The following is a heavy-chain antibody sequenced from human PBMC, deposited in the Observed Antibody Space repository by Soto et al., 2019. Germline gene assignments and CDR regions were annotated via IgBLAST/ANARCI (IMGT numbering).Heavy chain of an antibody. CDR1: GESISSGGYY. J-gene: IGHJ4*02. Sequence: QVQLQESGPGLVKPSQTLSLTCSVSGESISSGGYYWSWIRHHPGKGLEWIGYIYDSERAYYNPSLKGRVTISLDTSKNHFAMRLSSVTAADTAVYYCARASSRSSAADYWGQGTLATVSS. CDR2: IYDSERA. D-gene: IGHD6-6*01. CDR3: ARASSRSSAADY. V-gene: IGHV4-31*03.